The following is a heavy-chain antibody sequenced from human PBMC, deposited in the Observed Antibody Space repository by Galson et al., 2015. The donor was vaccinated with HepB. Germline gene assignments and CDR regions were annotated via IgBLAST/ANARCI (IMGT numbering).Heavy chain of an antibody. D-gene: IGHD5-12*01. J-gene: IGHJ4*02. V-gene: IGHV3-30*18. CDR3: AKDKYQHDIVALFDY. CDR2: ISYDGSNK. CDR1: GFTFSSYG. Sequence: SLRLSCAASGFTFSSYGMHWVRQAPGKGLEWVAVISYDGSNKYYADSVKGRFTISRDDSKNTLYLQMNSPRAEDTAVYYCAKDKYQHDIVALFDYWGQGTLVTVSS.